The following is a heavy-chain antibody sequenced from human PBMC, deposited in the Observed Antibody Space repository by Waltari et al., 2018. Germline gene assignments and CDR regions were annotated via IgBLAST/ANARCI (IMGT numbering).Heavy chain of an antibody. CDR1: GYTFSKSD. CDR3: GRGIRNQLVSDY. J-gene: IGHJ4*02. CDR2: SNQKSGNT. D-gene: IGHD1-1*01. V-gene: IGHV1-8*03. Sequence: QVQLVQSGAEVKKPGASVKVSCKTSGYTFSKSDVTWVRLATGRGLEWVGCSNQKSGNTGFGSSVPGRVTFTWDASIVTAYMELANFRSEATAIYYDGRGIRNQLVSDYGGQGTLVAVSS.